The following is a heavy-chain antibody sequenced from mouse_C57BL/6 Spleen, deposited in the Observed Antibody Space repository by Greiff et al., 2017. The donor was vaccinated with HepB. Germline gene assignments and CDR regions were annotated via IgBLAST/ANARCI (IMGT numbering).Heavy chain of an antibody. D-gene: IGHD2-13*01. CDR2: INPYNGDT. Sequence: VHVKQSGPELVKPGDSVKISCKASGYSFTGYFMNWVMQSHGKSLEWIGRINPYNGDTFYNQKFKGKATLTVDKSSSTANMELRSLTSEDSAVYYCARGDYSFAYWGQGTLVTVSA. V-gene: IGHV1-20*01. CDR3: ARGDYSFAY. J-gene: IGHJ3*01. CDR1: GYSFTGYF.